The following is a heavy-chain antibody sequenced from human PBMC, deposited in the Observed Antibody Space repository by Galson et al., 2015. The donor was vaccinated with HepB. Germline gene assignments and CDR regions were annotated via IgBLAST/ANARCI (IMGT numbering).Heavy chain of an antibody. CDR3: AKIRNQALDY. CDR2: ISGSDGGT. D-gene: IGHD3-3*02. J-gene: IGHJ4*02. Sequence: LRLSCAASGFTSSAFAMSWVRQAPGKGLEWVSVISGSDGGTYYADSVQGRFTISRDTSKNPFSLRLTSVTAADTAVYYCAKIRNQALDYWGQGTLVTVSS. CDR1: GFTSSAFA. V-gene: IGHV3-23*01.